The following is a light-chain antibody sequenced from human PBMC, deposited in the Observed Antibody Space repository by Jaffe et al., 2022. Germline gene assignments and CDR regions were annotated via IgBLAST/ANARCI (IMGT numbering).Light chain of an antibody. J-gene: IGKJ5*01. Sequence: EIVLTQSPGTLSLSPGERAILSCRASQSFSSTYLAWYQQRLGQAPRLLISGASTRATGIPDRFSGSGSGTDFTLTISRLEPEDFAVYYCQQYGTSPRFGQGTRLEIK. V-gene: IGKV3-20*01. CDR2: GAS. CDR1: QSFSSTY. CDR3: QQYGTSPR.